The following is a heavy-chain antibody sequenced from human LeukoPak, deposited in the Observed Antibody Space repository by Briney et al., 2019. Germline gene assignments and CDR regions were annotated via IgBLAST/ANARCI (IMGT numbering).Heavy chain of an antibody. D-gene: IGHD3-22*01. V-gene: IGHV4-39*01. Sequence: SETLSLTCTDSGGSISSSSYYWGWIRQPPGKGLEWIGSIYYSGSTYYNPSLKSRVTISVDTSKNQFSLKLSSVTAADTAVYYCARRGPNYYDSSGPDYWGQGTLVTVSS. CDR2: IYYSGST. CDR1: GGSISSSSYY. J-gene: IGHJ4*02. CDR3: ARRGPNYYDSSGPDY.